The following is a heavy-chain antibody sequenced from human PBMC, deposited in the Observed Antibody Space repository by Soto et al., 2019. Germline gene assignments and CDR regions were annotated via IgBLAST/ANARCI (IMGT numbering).Heavy chain of an antibody. Sequence: SETLSLTCSVSGVSICSGGYDWSWIRQHPGKGLEWIGYIYYSGSTYYNPSLKSRVTISVDASKNQFSLKLSSVTAADTAVYYCARNDYYSDRSGYYPLNFDYWGQGTLVTVSS. CDR2: IYYSGST. CDR1: GVSICSGGYD. CDR3: ARNDYYSDRSGYYPLNFDY. D-gene: IGHD3-22*01. J-gene: IGHJ4*02. V-gene: IGHV4-31*03.